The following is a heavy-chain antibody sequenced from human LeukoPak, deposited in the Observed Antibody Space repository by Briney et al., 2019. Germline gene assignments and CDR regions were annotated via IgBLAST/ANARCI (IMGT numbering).Heavy chain of an antibody. CDR2: INPSGGST. CDR1: GYTFTSYY. D-gene: IGHD5-12*01. Sequence: ASVKVSCTASGYTFTSYYIHWVRQAPGQGLEWMGIINPSGGSTSYAQKFQGRVTMTRDTSTSTVYMELSSLRSEDTAVYYCARELSVYSGYDHDAFDIWGQGTMVTVSS. V-gene: IGHV1-46*01. J-gene: IGHJ3*02. CDR3: ARELSVYSGYDHDAFDI.